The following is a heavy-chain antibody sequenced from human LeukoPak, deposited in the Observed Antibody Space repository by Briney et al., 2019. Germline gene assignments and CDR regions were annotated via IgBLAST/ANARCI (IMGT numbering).Heavy chain of an antibody. Sequence: GGSLRLSCAASGFTLSGSGMSWVRQAPGKGLEWISSSGDSDGSTYYADSLKGRFTISRDNSKNTLYLQMNNLRAEDTAVYYCAKGGCRGTCNPLAYWGQGALVTVSP. D-gene: IGHD2-15*01. J-gene: IGHJ4*02. CDR1: GFTLSGSG. CDR3: AKGGCRGTCNPLAY. CDR2: SGDSDGST. V-gene: IGHV3-23*01.